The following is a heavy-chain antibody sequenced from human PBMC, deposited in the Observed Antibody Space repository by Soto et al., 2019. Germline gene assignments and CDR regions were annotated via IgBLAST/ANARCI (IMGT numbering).Heavy chain of an antibody. CDR1: GGSISSSSYY. J-gene: IGHJ3*02. D-gene: IGHD7-27*01. CDR3: ARDLLNGGGAFDI. Sequence: SETLSLTCTVSGGSISSSSYYWGWIRQPPGKGLEWIGYIYYSGSTYYNPSLKSRVTISVDTSKNQFSLKLSSVTAADTAVYYCARDLLNGGGAFDIWGQGTMVTVSS. V-gene: IGHV4-31*03. CDR2: IYYSGST.